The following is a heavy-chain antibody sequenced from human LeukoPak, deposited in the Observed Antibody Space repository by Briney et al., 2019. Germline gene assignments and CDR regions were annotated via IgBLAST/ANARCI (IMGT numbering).Heavy chain of an antibody. V-gene: IGHV3-30-3*01. CDR3: ARGPRGKIEVPDY. CDR1: GFTFSGYA. D-gene: IGHD2-2*01. CDR2: ISYDGSNK. Sequence: GGSLRLSCAASGFTFSGYAMHWVRQAPGKGLEWVAVISYDGSNKYYADSVKGRFTISRDNSKNTLYLQMNSLRAEDTAVYYCARGPRGKIEVPDYWGQGTLVTVSS. J-gene: IGHJ4*02.